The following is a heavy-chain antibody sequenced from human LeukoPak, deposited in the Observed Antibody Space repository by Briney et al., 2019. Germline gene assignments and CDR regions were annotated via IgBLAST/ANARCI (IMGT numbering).Heavy chain of an antibody. Sequence: SETLSLTCAVYGGSFSGYYWSWIRQPPGKGLEWIGEINHSGSTNYNPSLKSRVTITVDTSKNQFSLKLSCVIDEDTAVYYCARHDFWSGHWAFDPWGQGTLVTVSS. CDR2: INHSGST. J-gene: IGHJ5*02. CDR3: ARHDFWSGHWAFDP. V-gene: IGHV4-34*01. CDR1: GGSFSGYY. D-gene: IGHD3-3*01.